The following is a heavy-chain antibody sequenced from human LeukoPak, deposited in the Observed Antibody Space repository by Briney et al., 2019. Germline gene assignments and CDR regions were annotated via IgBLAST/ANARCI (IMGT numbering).Heavy chain of an antibody. CDR3: ARWAGGVRF. V-gene: IGHV3-74*01. D-gene: IGHD3-10*01. CDR1: GFTFSSYW. CDR2: INSDGSST. Sequence: GGSLRLSCAASGFTFSSYWMHWVRQAPGKGLVWVSRINSDGSSTNYADSVKGRFTISRDNVKSSLYLQMNSLKAEDTAVYYCARWAGGVRFWGQGTLVTVSS. J-gene: IGHJ4*02.